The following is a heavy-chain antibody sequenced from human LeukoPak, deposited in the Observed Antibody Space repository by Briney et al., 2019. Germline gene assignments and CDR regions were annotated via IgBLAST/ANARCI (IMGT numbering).Heavy chain of an antibody. J-gene: IGHJ4*02. CDR1: GYTFTGYY. CDR2: INPNSGDT. CDR3: ARGLDDCDH. D-gene: IGHD6-6*01. V-gene: IGHV1-2*02. Sequence: ASVKVSCKTSGYTFTGYYMNWVRQAPGQGLEWMGWINPNSGDTNYAQKFEGRVTMTREKSISTAYMELSRLRSDDTAVYYCARGLDDCDHWGQGTLVTVSS.